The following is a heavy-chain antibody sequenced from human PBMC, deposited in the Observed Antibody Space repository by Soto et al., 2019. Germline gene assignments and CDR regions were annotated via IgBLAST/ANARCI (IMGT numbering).Heavy chain of an antibody. CDR3: AGGGNLAYYYYGMDV. J-gene: IGHJ6*02. V-gene: IGHV1-69*12. D-gene: IGHD3-16*01. Sequence: QVQLVQSGAEVKKPGSSVKVSCKASGGTFSSYAISWVRQAPGQGLEWMGGIIPIFGTANYAQKFQGRVTITADESTSKADRELSTLRSEDTAVYYCAGGGNLAYYYYGMDVWGQGTTVTVSS. CDR2: IIPIFGTA. CDR1: GGTFSSYA.